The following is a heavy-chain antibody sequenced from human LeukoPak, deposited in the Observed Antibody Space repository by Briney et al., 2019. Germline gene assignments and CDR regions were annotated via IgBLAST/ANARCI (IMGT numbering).Heavy chain of an antibody. D-gene: IGHD6-13*01. V-gene: IGHV3-66*02. Sequence: PGGSLRLSCAASGFTVSSNYMSWVRQAPGKGLVWVSVIYSGGSTYYADSVKGRFTISRDNSKNTLYLQMNSLRAEDTAVYYCARELQQLAFDYWGQGTLVTVSS. CDR1: GFTVSSNY. CDR2: IYSGGST. CDR3: ARELQQLAFDY. J-gene: IGHJ4*02.